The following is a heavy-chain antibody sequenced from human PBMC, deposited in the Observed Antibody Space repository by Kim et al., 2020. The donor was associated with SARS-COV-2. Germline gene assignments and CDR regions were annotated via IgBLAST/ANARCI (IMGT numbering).Heavy chain of an antibody. CDR3: ARSRELDV. Sequence: GGSPRLSCEASGFTFSSYSINWVRQVPGKGLVWVSRSNSDGSNTIYADSVQGRFTVSRDNAKNTLYLQMNSLRAEDTVVYYCARSRELDVWGQGTTVTVSS. J-gene: IGHJ6*02. CDR2: SNSDGSNT. D-gene: IGHD2-2*01. V-gene: IGHV3-74*01. CDR1: GFTFSSYS.